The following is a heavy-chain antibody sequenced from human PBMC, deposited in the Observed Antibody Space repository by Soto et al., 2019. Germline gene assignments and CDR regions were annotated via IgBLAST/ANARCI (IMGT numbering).Heavy chain of an antibody. CDR1: GGFVSSGTYY. CDR2: MSHSGGT. V-gene: IGHV4-34*01. Sequence: QVQLQQWGAGLLKPSETLSLTCAVYGGFVSSGTYYWSWIRQPPGKGLEWIGEMSHSGGTHFNPSLKSRVTISVDTSKNQFSLKMGSATAADTALYYCARVERGTVTTVVDAFDIWGPGTMVTVSS. J-gene: IGHJ3*02. D-gene: IGHD1-1*01. CDR3: ARVERGTVTTVVDAFDI.